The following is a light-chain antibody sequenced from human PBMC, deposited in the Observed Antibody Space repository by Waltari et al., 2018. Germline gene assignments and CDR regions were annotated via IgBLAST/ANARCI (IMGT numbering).Light chain of an antibody. J-gene: IGKJ1*01. CDR3: QQYGSSPRT. CDR2: GAS. Sequence: EVVLTQSPGTLSLSPGERATLSCRASQSVSSRYLGWYQQKPGQAPRLLIFGASSRATGVPDKFSGSGSGTDLTLTISRLEPEDFAVYYCQQYGSSPRTFGQGTKVEIK. CDR1: QSVSSRY. V-gene: IGKV3-20*01.